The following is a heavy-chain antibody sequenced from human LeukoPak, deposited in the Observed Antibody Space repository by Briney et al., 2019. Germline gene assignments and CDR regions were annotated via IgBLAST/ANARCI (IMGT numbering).Heavy chain of an antibody. CDR2: IYYSGST. CDR3: ARHRNYGDYYGMDV. J-gene: IGHJ6*02. V-gene: IGHV4-59*08. Sequence: SETLSLTCTVSGGSISSYYWSWIRQPPGKGLEWIGYIYYSGSTNYNPSLKSRVTISVDTSKNQFSLKLSSVTAADTAVYYCARHRNYGDYYGMDVWGQGTTVIVSS. D-gene: IGHD4-17*01. CDR1: GGSISSYY.